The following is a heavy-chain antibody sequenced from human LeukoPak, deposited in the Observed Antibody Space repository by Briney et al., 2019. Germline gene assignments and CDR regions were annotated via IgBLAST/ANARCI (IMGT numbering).Heavy chain of an antibody. CDR1: GGSFSSYY. CDR3: ARGVYIAAAQYGY. D-gene: IGHD6-13*01. Sequence: SETLSLTCAVYGGSFSSYYWSWIRQPPGKGLEWIGYIYYSGTTNYNPSLKSRVTISVDTSKNQFSLKLSSVAAADTAVYYCARGVYIAAAQYGYWGQGTLVTVSS. CDR2: IYYSGTT. J-gene: IGHJ4*02. V-gene: IGHV4-59*01.